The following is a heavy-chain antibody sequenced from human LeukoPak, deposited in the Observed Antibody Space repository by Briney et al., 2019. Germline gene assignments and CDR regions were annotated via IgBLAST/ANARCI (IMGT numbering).Heavy chain of an antibody. CDR1: GGSISSSNW. D-gene: IGHD3-22*01. CDR3: ARYRGGSGYPYDY. Sequence: SETLSLTCAVSGGSISSSNWWSWVRQPPGKGLEWIGEIYHSGSTNYNPSLKSRVTISGDKSKNHLSLKLSSVTAADTAVYYCARYRGGSGYPYDYWGQGTLVTVSS. V-gene: IGHV4-4*02. CDR2: IYHSGST. J-gene: IGHJ4*02.